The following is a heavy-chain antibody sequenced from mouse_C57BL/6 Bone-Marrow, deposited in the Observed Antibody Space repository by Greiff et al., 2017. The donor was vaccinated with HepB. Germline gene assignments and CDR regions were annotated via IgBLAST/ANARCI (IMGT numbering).Heavy chain of an antibody. D-gene: IGHD1-1*01. CDR1: GFTFSDYG. V-gene: IGHV5-17*01. CDR2: ISSGSSTI. CDR3: ARGGTTVPWFAY. J-gene: IGHJ3*01. Sequence: EVKVEESGGGLVKPGGSLKLSCAASGFTFSDYGMHWVRQAPEKGLEWVAYISSGSSTIYYADTVKGRFTISRDNAKNTLFLQMTSLRSEDTAMYYCARGGTTVPWFAYWGQGTLVTVSA.